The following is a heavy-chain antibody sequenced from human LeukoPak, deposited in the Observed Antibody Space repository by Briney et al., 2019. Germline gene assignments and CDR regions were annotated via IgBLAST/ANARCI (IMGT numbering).Heavy chain of an antibody. CDR3: ARDRTNFVDY. CDR1: GFTFSSYA. V-gene: IGHV3-33*08. CDR2: IWNDGTTT. Sequence: PGRSLRLSCEASGFTFSSYAMHWVRQAPGKGLEWVGVIWNDGTTTFYADSVRGRFTISRDNSKNTLYLQMNSLRAEDTAVYYCARDRTNFVDYWGQGTLVTVSS. J-gene: IGHJ4*02.